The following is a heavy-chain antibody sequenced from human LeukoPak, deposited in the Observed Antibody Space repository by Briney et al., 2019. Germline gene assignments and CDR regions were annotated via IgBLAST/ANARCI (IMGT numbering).Heavy chain of an antibody. CDR1: GGSFSGYY. Sequence: SETLSLTCAVYGGSFSGYYWSWIRQPPGKGLEWIGRIYPTDITTYNPSLKSRVTLSVDTSKNQFSLKVNSVTAADAAVYYCARGPGQLTSECFDSWGQGILVTVSS. V-gene: IGHV4-59*10. CDR2: IYPTDIT. J-gene: IGHJ5*01. CDR3: ARGPGQLTSECFDS. D-gene: IGHD6-13*01.